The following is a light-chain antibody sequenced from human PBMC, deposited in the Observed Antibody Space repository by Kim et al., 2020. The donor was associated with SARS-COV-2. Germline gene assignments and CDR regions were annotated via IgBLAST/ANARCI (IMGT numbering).Light chain of an antibody. CDR2: YDS. V-gene: IGLV3-21*04. Sequence: AQGKTARINCGGNNIGSKSVHWYQQKPGQAPVLVIYYDSDRPSGIPERFSGSNSGNTATLTISRVEAGDEADYYCQVWDSSSDHRVFGGGTKLTVL. CDR3: QVWDSSSDHRV. J-gene: IGLJ3*02. CDR1: NIGSKS.